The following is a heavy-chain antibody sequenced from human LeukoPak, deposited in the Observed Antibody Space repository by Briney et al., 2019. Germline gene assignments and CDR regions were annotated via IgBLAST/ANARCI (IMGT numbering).Heavy chain of an antibody. D-gene: IGHD6-6*01. V-gene: IGHV3-30-3*01. CDR3: ARAVLPYSYYFGMDV. Sequence: GGSLRLSCAASGSTFSNFAMHWVRQAPGKGLEWVAIISHDGFNKYYADSVKGRFTISRDNSKNTLSLQMNSLRVEDTAVYYCARAVLPYSYYFGMDVWGQGTTVTVSS. CDR1: GSTFSNFA. CDR2: ISHDGFNK. J-gene: IGHJ6*02.